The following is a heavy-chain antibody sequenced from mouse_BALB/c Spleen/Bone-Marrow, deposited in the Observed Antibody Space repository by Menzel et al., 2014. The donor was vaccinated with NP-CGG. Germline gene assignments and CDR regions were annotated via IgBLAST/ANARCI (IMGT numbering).Heavy chain of an antibody. CDR3: ARGTARAMMDY. CDR2: IHPSNGRT. D-gene: IGHD3-2*01. CDR1: GYTFTSYW. J-gene: IGHJ4*01. V-gene: IGHV1S81*02. Sequence: VQLQQSGTELVKPGASVKLSCKASGYTFTSYWIHWVKQGPGQGLEWIGEIHPSNGRTNYSEKFETKATLTVDKSSSTAHMQLSSLTSEDSAVYYCARGTARAMMDYWGQGTSVTVSS.